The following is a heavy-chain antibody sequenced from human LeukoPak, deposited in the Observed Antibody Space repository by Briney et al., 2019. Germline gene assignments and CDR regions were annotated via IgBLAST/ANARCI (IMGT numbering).Heavy chain of an antibody. Sequence: PSETLSLTCTVSGGSISSYYWSWIRQPPGKGLEWIGYIYYSGSTNYNPSLKSRVTISVDTSKNRFSLKLSSVTAADTAVYYCAAGVGSYSIDYWGQGTLVTVSS. CDR3: AAGVGSYSIDY. J-gene: IGHJ4*02. V-gene: IGHV4-59*01. CDR2: IYYSGST. D-gene: IGHD1-26*01. CDR1: GGSISSYY.